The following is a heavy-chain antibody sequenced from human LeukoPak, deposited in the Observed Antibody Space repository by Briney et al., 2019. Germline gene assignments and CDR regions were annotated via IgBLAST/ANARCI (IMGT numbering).Heavy chain of an antibody. CDR3: ARHLADFWSGDDAFDI. CDR2: IYYRGST. V-gene: IGHV4-39*01. J-gene: IGHJ3*02. D-gene: IGHD3-3*01. Sequence: PSETLSLTCTVSGGSISSSSYYWGWIRQPPGKGLEWIGSIYYRGSTYYNPSLKSRVTISVDTSKNQFSLKLSSVTAADTAVYYCARHLADFWSGDDAFDIWGQGTMVTVSS. CDR1: GGSISSSSYY.